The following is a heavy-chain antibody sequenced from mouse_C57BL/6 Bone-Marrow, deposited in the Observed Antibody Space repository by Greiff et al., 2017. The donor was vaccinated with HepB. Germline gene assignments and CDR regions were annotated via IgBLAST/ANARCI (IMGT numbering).Heavy chain of an antibody. CDR2: IRLKSDNYAT. Sequence: EVHLVESGGGLVQPGGSMKLSCVASGFTFSNYWMNWVRQSPEKGLEWVAQIRLKSDNYATHYAESVKGRFTISRDDSKSSVYLQMNNLRAEDTGIYYCTGLRSTMVTTTLYYFDYWGQGTTLTVSS. J-gene: IGHJ2*01. V-gene: IGHV6-3*01. CDR1: GFTFSNYW. D-gene: IGHD2-2*01. CDR3: TGLRSTMVTTTLYYFDY.